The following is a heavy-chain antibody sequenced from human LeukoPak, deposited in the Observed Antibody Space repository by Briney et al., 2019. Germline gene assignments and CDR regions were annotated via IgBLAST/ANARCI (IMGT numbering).Heavy chain of an antibody. J-gene: IGHJ4*02. CDR2: IIPIFGTA. Sequence: ASVKVSCKASGGTFSSYAISWVRQAPGQGLEWMGGIIPIFGTANYAQKFQGRVTITADESTSTAYMELSSLRSEDTAVYYCARSGYSSSWSLYYFDYWGQGTLVTVSS. CDR1: GGTFSSYA. V-gene: IGHV1-69*13. D-gene: IGHD6-13*01. CDR3: ARSGYSSSWSLYYFDY.